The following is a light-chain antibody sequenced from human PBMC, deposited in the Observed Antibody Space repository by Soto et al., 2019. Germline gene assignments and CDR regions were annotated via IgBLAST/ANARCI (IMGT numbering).Light chain of an antibody. J-gene: IGLJ1*01. CDR3: ATWDDSLSASV. CDR1: SSNIGSNT. V-gene: IGLV1-44*01. CDR2: GND. Sequence: QSVLTQPPSASGTPGQRVTISCSGSSSNIGSNTVNWYQQFPGTAPKLLIYGNDQRPSGVPDGFSDSRSGTSGSLAISGLDSEDEADYYCATWDDSLSASVFGTSTKVTLL.